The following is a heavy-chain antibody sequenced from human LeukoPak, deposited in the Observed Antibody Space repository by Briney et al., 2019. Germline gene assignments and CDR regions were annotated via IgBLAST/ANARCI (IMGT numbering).Heavy chain of an antibody. CDR3: ASWSVRYDCDISGYYLDY. V-gene: IGHV3-21*01. CDR1: GFTFSSYS. Sequence: GGSLRLSCAASGFTFSSYSMHWVRQAPGKGLEWVSSIRCSSSYIYYADSVKGRFTISRDNSKNSLYLQMNSLRAEDTAVYYCASWSVRYDCDISGYYLDYGGQGTLVTVSS. CDR2: IRCSSSYI. D-gene: IGHD3-22*01. J-gene: IGHJ4*02.